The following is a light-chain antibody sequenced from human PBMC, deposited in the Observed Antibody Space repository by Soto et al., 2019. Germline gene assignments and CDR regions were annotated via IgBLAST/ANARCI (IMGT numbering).Light chain of an antibody. CDR3: QQYGSSQST. J-gene: IGKJ5*01. V-gene: IGKV3-20*01. CDR1: QTLSNSF. Sequence: EIVLTQSPGTLSLSPGERATLSCRASQTLSNSFIAWYQQKPGQAPRLLIYDTSSRATGVPDRYSASGSGTDFTLTISSLEPEDFAVYYCQQYGSSQSTFGQGTRLEIK. CDR2: DTS.